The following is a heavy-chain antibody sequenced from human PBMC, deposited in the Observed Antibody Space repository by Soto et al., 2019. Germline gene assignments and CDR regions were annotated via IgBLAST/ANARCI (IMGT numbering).Heavy chain of an antibody. D-gene: IGHD2-2*01. CDR3: ARRVNSNSHGGGLDV. CDR1: GYSFNIYW. Sequence: GESLKISCKASGYSFNIYWIGWVRQLPGKGLEWMGVVYPDDSDTIYSPSFQGQVTISVDKSISTAYLQWSSLKASDTAMYYCARRVNSNSHGGGLDVWGQGTTVTVSS. J-gene: IGHJ6*02. V-gene: IGHV5-51*01. CDR2: VYPDDSDT.